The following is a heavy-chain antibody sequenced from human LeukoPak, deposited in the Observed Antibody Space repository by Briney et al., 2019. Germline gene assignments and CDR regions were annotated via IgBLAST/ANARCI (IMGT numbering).Heavy chain of an antibody. Sequence: GGSLRLSCAASGFTFSSYEMNWVRQAPGKGLEWVSYISSSGSTIYYADSVKGRFTISRDNAKNSLYLQMNSLRAEDTAVYYCARSKYYYGSASPYYFDYWGQGILVTVSS. D-gene: IGHD3-10*01. V-gene: IGHV3-48*03. CDR2: ISSSGSTI. CDR3: ARSKYYYGSASPYYFDY. CDR1: GFTFSSYE. J-gene: IGHJ4*02.